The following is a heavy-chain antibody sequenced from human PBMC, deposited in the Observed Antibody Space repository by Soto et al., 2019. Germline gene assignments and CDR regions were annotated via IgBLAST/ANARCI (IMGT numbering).Heavy chain of an antibody. CDR3: ANLAAAGPFDP. V-gene: IGHV3-30*18. CDR2: ISYDGSNE. Sequence: GGSLRLSCAASGFTFSNYGMHWVRQAPGKGLEWVAVISYDGSNEYYADSVKGRFSISRDNSKNTVYLQMNSLRNEDTAVYYCANLAAAGPFDPWGQGTLVTVSS. D-gene: IGHD6-13*01. CDR1: GFTFSNYG. J-gene: IGHJ5*02.